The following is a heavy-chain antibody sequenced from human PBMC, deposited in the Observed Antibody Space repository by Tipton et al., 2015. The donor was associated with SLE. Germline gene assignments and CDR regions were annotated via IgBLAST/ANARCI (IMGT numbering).Heavy chain of an antibody. J-gene: IGHJ4*02. CDR1: GFIFSNYG. V-gene: IGHV3-30*02. CDR3: AKDLGHS. D-gene: IGHD7-27*01. CDR2: IRFDSSQK. Sequence: SLRLSCAASGFIFSNYGMHWVRQAPGKGLEWVTFIRFDSSQKYYADSVKGRFTISRDNSKNTLYLQMNSLRAEDTAVYYCAKDLGHSWGQGTLVTVSS.